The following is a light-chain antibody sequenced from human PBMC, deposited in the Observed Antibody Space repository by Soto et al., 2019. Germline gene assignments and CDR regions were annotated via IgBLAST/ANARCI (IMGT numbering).Light chain of an antibody. V-gene: IGKV3-20*01. CDR3: QQYGRSPST. Sequence: EIVLTQSPGTLSLSPGERATLSYRASQSVSSSYLAWYQQKPGQAPRLLIYGASSRVTGIPDRFSGSGSGTDFTLTISRLEPEDFAVYYCQQYGRSPSTFGGGTKVDIK. CDR2: GAS. J-gene: IGKJ4*01. CDR1: QSVSSSY.